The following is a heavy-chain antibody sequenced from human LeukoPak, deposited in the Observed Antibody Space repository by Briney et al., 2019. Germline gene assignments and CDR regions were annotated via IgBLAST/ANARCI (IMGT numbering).Heavy chain of an antibody. CDR2: ISYDASNK. Sequence: PGESLRLSCAAYGFTFSSYAMHWVRQAPGKGLEWVAVISYDASNKYYADSVKGRVTITRDNSKSTVYMEMNSLRAEDTAVYYCARDQDYYGSGGYYNIDVWGQGTLVTISS. J-gene: IGHJ4*02. D-gene: IGHD3-10*01. CDR3: ARDQDYYGSGGYYNIDV. CDR1: GFTFSSYA. V-gene: IGHV3-30*04.